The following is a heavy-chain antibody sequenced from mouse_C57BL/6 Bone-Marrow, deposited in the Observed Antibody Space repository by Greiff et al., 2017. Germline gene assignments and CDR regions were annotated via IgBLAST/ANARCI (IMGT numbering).Heavy chain of an antibody. Sequence: EVQLVESGGGLVQPKGSLKLSCAASGFSFNTYAMNWVRQAPGKGLEWVARIRSKSNNYATYYADSVKDRFTISRDDSESMLYLQMNNLKTEDTAMYYCVRQLRGAMDYWGQGTSVTVSS. CDR1: GFSFNTYA. V-gene: IGHV10-1*01. CDR2: IRSKSNNYAT. J-gene: IGHJ4*01. CDR3: VRQLRGAMDY.